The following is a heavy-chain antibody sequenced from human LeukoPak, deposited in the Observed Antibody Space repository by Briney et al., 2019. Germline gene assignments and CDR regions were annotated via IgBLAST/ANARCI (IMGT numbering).Heavy chain of an antibody. D-gene: IGHD3-3*01. CDR1: GGSFSGYY. CDR3: ARGELVLRFLEWFTPFDP. CDR2: INHSGST. J-gene: IGHJ5*02. V-gene: IGHV4-34*01. Sequence: SETLSLTCAVYGGSFSGYYWSWIRQPPGKGLEWIGEINHSGSTNYNPSLKSRITISVDKSKNQFSLKLSSVTAADTAVYYCARGELVLRFLEWFTPFDPWGQGTLVTVSS.